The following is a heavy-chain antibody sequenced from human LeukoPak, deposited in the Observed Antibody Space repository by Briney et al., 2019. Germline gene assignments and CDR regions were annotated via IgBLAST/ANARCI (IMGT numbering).Heavy chain of an antibody. Sequence: SETVSLTCAFYLQSFSDYYWRWIRQPPGKGLEWMGEINHSGGTNYHPSLKSRVTISVDTSKNQYSLKLSSVTAADTAVYYCARVLRPFTIFGVVFKSIDYFDYWGQGTLVTVSS. CDR2: INHSGGT. CDR3: ARVLRPFTIFGVVFKSIDYFDY. D-gene: IGHD3-3*01. V-gene: IGHV4-34*01. J-gene: IGHJ4*02. CDR1: LQSFSDYY.